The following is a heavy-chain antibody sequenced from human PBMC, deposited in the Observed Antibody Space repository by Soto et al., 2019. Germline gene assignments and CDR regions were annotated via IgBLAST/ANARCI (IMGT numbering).Heavy chain of an antibody. CDR1: GGSISSYY. V-gene: IGHV4-59*01. CDR3: ARDRPYSSCHSFDY. CDR2: IHYSGNS. D-gene: IGHD6-6*01. J-gene: IGHJ4*02. Sequence: QVQLQESGPGLVRPSETLSLTCTVSGGSISSYYWNWIRQAPGKGLEWIGYIHYSGNSNYNPSLKSRVTISVDTSKNQFSPKLSSVTAADTAGYYCARDRPYSSCHSFDYWGQGTLVTVSS.